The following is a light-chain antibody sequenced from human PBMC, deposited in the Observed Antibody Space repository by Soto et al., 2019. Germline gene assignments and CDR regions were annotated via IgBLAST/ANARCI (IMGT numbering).Light chain of an antibody. J-gene: IGLJ1*01. CDR2: RGT. CDR1: SNDVGAYDS. CDR3: CSSAPESTYV. V-gene: IGLV2-23*01. Sequence: QSMRAQQASVSGSPGQSITISCTGTSNDVGAYDSVSWYQQHPHKAPQVIIYRGTQRPSGASNRFSASTSGNAASLTISGLQADDEADYFCCSSAPESTYVCGTGTKVTVL.